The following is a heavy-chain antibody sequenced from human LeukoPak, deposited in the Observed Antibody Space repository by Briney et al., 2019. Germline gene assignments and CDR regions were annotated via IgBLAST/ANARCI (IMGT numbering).Heavy chain of an antibody. CDR1: GGTFSDYA. Sequence: SVKVSCKASGGTFSDYALNWVRQAPGQGLEWMGVFIPILGTANSTQKFQGRVTITRNTSISTAYMELSSLRSEDTAVYYCARTYYDFWSGYIHPWMDVWGKGTTVTVSS. CDR2: FIPILGTA. D-gene: IGHD3-3*01. CDR3: ARTYYDFWSGYIHPWMDV. V-gene: IGHV1-69*10. J-gene: IGHJ6*04.